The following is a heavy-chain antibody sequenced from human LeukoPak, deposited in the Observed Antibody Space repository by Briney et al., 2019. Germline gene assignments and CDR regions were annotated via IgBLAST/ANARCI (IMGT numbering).Heavy chain of an antibody. CDR2: ISSSGSTI. CDR1: GFTFSTYE. V-gene: IGHV3-48*03. D-gene: IGHD2/OR15-2a*01. J-gene: IGHJ4*02. CDR3: ARERTTTVSGTTIGAY. Sequence: GGSLRLSCAASGFTFSTYEMTWVRQSPGKGLEWVSYISSSGSTIYYADSVKGRFTISRDNAKNSLFLQMNSLTADDTAVYYCARERTTTVSGTTIGAYWGQGTLVTVSS.